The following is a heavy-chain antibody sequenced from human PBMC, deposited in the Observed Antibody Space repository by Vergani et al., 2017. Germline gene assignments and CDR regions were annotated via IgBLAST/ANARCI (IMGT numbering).Heavy chain of an antibody. CDR3: ARDPEGQQLVPGWFDP. CDR2: ISSSGSTI. J-gene: IGHJ5*02. D-gene: IGHD6-13*01. V-gene: IGHV3-21*05. CDR1: GFTFSSYS. Sequence: EVQLVESGGGLVKPGGSLRLSCAASGFTFSSYSMNWVRQAPGKGLEWVSYISSSGSTIYYADSVKGRFTISRDNAKNSLYLQMNSLRAEDTAVYYCARDPEGQQLVPGWFDPWGQGTLVTVSS.